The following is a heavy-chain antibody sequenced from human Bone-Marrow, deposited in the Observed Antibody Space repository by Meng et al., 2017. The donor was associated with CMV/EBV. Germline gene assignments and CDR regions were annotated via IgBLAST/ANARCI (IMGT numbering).Heavy chain of an antibody. CDR2: ISGSAYTR. CDR1: GFNFNVYE. CDR3: ARYEGSSTSSTPYYFDY. J-gene: IGHJ4*02. D-gene: IGHD2-2*01. Sequence: GGSLRLSCAASGFNFNVYEMNWVRQAPGKGLEWVAYISGSAYTRLYSDSVKGRFTISRDNAKTLVHLQMNSLRAEDTAVYYCARYEGSSTSSTPYYFDYWGQGPLVTVSS. V-gene: IGHV3-48*03.